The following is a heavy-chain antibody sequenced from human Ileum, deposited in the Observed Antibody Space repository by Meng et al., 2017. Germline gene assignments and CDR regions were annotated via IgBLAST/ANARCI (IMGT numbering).Heavy chain of an antibody. CDR3: ARGLGYNYGHQGLDY. J-gene: IGHJ4*02. V-gene: IGHV4-34*01. D-gene: IGHD5-18*01. CDR1: GGSFSGYY. Sequence: QVQLQQWGAGLLKPSATLSLTCAVYGGSFSGYYWSWIRQPPGKGLEWIGEINHSGSTNYNPSLKSRVTISVDTSKNQFSLKLSSVTAADTAVYYCARGLGYNYGHQGLDYWGQATLVTVSS. CDR2: INHSGST.